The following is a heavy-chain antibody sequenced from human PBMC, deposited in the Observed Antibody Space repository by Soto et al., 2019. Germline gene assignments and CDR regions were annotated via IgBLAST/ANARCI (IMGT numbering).Heavy chain of an antibody. Sequence: LSETLSLTCTVSGGSISSYYWSWIRQPPGKGLEWIGYIYYSGSTNYNPSLKSRVTISVDTSKNQFSLKLSSVTAEDTAVYYCERDIAATIGVDYYYYGMDVWGQGTTVTVSS. CDR2: IYYSGST. V-gene: IGHV4-59*01. J-gene: IGHJ6*02. CDR3: ERDIAATIGVDYYYYGMDV. D-gene: IGHD5-12*01. CDR1: GGSISSYY.